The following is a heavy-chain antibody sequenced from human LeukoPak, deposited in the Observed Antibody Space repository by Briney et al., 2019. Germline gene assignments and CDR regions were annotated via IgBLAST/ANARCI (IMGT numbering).Heavy chain of an antibody. V-gene: IGHV3-20*04. CDR3: ARGSYYNWFDP. D-gene: IGHD1-26*01. CDR1: GFTFDDYG. J-gene: IGHJ5*02. CDR2: INWDASST. Sequence: PGGSLRLSCAASGFTFDDYGMSWVRQAPGKGLEWISGINWDASSTGYADSVKGRFTISRDNAKNSLYLQMNSLRAEDTALYYCARGSYYNWFDPWGQGTLVTVSS.